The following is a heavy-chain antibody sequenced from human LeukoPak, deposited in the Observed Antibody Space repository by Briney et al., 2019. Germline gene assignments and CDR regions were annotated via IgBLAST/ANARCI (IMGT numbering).Heavy chain of an antibody. V-gene: IGHV4-30-2*01. CDR3: ARSRGYCSSTSCYTPFDY. CDR1: GGSISSGGYY. J-gene: IGHJ4*02. CDR2: IYHSGST. Sequence: SETLSLTCTVSGGSISSGGYYWSWIRQPPGKGLEWIGYIYHSGSTYYNPSLKSRVTISVDTSKNQFSLKLSSVTAADTAVYYCARSRGYCSSTSCYTPFDYWGQGTLVTVSS. D-gene: IGHD2-2*01.